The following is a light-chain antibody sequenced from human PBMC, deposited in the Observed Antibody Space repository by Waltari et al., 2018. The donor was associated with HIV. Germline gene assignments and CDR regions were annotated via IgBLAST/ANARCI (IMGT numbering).Light chain of an antibody. Sequence: EIVLTQSPATLSLSQGERATLSCRASQTVHYFLAWYQQKPGRAPRLLIYSASKRATGIPDRFSGSGSGTDFTLTISNLEPEDFAFYYCQHRSAWPPTFGGGTRVEIK. CDR3: QHRSAWPPT. CDR1: QTVHYF. CDR2: SAS. V-gene: IGKV3-11*01. J-gene: IGKJ4*01.